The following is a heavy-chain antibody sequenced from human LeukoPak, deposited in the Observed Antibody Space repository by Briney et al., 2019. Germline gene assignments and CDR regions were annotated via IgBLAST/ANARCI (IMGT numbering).Heavy chain of an antibody. CDR1: GGSISGYY. Sequence: SETLSLTCSVSGGSISGYYWSWIRQPPGKGLEWIGEINHSGSTNYNPSLKSRVTISVDTSKNQFSLKLSSVTAADTAVYYCASNLVRGVIPLQFDYWGQGTLVTVSS. CDR3: ASNLVRGVIPLQFDY. V-gene: IGHV4-34*01. CDR2: INHSGST. D-gene: IGHD3-10*01. J-gene: IGHJ4*02.